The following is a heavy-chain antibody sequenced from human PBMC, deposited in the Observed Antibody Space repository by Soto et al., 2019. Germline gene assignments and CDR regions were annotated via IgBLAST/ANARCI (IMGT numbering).Heavy chain of an antibody. CDR2: ISGSGGST. D-gene: IGHD2-15*01. J-gene: IGHJ4*02. CDR1: GFTFSSYA. CDR3: AKDLWMVVVAATVGFDY. Sequence: GGSLRLSCAASGFTFSSYAMSWVRQAPGKGLEWVSAISGSGGSTYYADSVKGRFTISRDNSKNTLYLQMNSLRAEDTAVYYCAKDLWMVVVAATVGFDYWGQGTLVTVSS. V-gene: IGHV3-23*01.